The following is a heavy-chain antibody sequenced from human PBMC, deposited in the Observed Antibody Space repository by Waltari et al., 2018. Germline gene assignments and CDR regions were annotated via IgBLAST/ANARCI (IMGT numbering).Heavy chain of an antibody. J-gene: IGHJ5*02. D-gene: IGHD6-19*01. CDR1: GGTFSSYA. Sequence: QVQLVQSGAEVKKPGSSVKVSCKASGGTFSSYAISWVRQAPGQGLEWMGRILPILGPANYAQKFQGRVTITADESTSTAYMELSSLRSEDTAVYYCARENIAVAGTGLFDPWGQGTLVTVSS. CDR2: ILPILGPA. V-gene: IGHV1-69*11. CDR3: ARENIAVAGTGLFDP.